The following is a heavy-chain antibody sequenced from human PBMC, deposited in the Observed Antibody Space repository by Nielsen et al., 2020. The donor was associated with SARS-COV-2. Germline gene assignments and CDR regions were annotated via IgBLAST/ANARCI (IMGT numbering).Heavy chain of an antibody. J-gene: IGHJ4*02. CDR3: ACPGGSGWSRPPDY. D-gene: IGHD6-19*01. V-gene: IGHV3-30*04. CDR1: GFTFSSYS. CDR2: ISYDGSNK. Sequence: GESLKISCAASGFTFSSYSMHWVRQAPGKGLEWVAVISYDGSNKYYADSVKGRFTISRDNSKNTLYLQMDSLRAEDTAVYYYACPGGSGWSRPPDYWGQGTLVTVSS.